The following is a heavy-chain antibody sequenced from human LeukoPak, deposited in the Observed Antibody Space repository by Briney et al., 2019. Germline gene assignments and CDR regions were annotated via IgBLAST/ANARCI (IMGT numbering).Heavy chain of an antibody. CDR3: ARVDRSLYYMDV. CDR1: GGTFSSYA. Sequence: SVKVSCKASGGTFSSYAIIWVRQAPGQGLEWMGGIIPIFGTANYAQKFQGRVTITTDESTSTAYMELSSLRSEDTAVYYCARVDRSLYYMDVWGKGTTVTVSS. J-gene: IGHJ6*03. CDR2: IIPIFGTA. V-gene: IGHV1-69*05.